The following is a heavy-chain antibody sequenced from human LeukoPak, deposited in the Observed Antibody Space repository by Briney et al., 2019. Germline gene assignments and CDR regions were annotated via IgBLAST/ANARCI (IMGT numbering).Heavy chain of an antibody. CDR3: ARESGVGGVIYYDSGRIFDY. J-gene: IGHJ4*02. V-gene: IGHV4-4*07. Sequence: SETLSLTCTVSGGSISSYYWSWIRQPAGKGLEWIGRIYTSGSTNYNPSLKSRVTMSVDTSKNQFSLKLSSVTAADTAVYYCARESGVGGVIYYDSGRIFDYWGQGTLVTVSS. CDR2: IYTSGST. CDR1: GGSISSYY. D-gene: IGHD3-22*01.